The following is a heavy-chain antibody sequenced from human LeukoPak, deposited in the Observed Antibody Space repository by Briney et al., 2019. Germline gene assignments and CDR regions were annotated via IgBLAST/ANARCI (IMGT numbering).Heavy chain of an antibody. V-gene: IGHV4-59*08. J-gene: IGHJ6*03. CDR2: IYYSGST. D-gene: IGHD3-10*01. Sequence: SETLSLTCTVSGGSISSYYWSWIRQPPGKGLEWIGYIYYSGSTNYNPSLKSRVTTSVDTSKNQFSLKLSSVTAADTAVYYCASQLWSGDYYYYMDVWGKGTTVTVSS. CDR3: ASQLWSGDYYYYMDV. CDR1: GGSISSYY.